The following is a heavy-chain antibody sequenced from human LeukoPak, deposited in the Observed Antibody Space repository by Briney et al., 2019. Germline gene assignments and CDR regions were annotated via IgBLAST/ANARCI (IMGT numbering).Heavy chain of an antibody. CDR3: ARGGRAWNYVY. CDR1: GYSISSGYY. J-gene: IGHJ4*02. V-gene: IGHV4-38-2*02. CDR2: IFHSGST. Sequence: SETLSLTYTVSGYSISSGYYWGWIRQPPGKGLERIGSIFHSGSTNYNPSLKSRVTISVDTSKNQFSLKLTSVTAADTAVYYCARGGRAWNYVYWGQGTLVTVSS. D-gene: IGHD1-7*01.